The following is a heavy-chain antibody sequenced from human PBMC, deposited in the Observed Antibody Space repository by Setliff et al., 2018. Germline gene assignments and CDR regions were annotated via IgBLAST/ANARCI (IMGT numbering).Heavy chain of an antibody. CDR3: ARDPPNVGYVTGRGYFYFGMAV. CDR1: GFTVSTSY. J-gene: IGHJ6*02. V-gene: IGHV3-66*01. CDR2: IYSGGSI. Sequence: HPGGSLRLSCAAPGFTVSTSYMSWVRQAPGKGLEWVSTIYSGGSIFYADSVRGRVTISRETSKDTLSLQMDSLRVEDTAVYYCARDPPNVGYVTGRGYFYFGMAVWGHGNTVTVS. D-gene: IGHD3-10*01.